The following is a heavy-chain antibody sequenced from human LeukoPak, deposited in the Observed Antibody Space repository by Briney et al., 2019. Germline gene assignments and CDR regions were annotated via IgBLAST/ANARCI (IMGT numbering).Heavy chain of an antibody. CDR3: ARGTYYFDTSAHETDDY. J-gene: IGHJ4*02. CDR2: IYYSGST. V-gene: IGHV4-31*03. CDR1: GGSISSGGYY. Sequence: SETLSLTCTVSGGSISSGGYYWSWIRQHPGKGLEWIGYIYYSGSTYYNPSLKSRVTISVDTPKNQFSLKLSSVTAADTVVYYCARGTYYFDTSAHETDDYWGQGTLVTVSS. D-gene: IGHD3-22*01.